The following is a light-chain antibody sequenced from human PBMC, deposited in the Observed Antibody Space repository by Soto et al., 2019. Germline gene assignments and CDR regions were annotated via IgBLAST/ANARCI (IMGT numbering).Light chain of an antibody. CDR3: SSYTSSSPYYV. Sequence: QSALTQPASVSGSPGQSITISCTGTSSDVGGYNYVSWYQQHPGKAPKLMIYDVSNRPSGVSNRFSGSKSGNTASLTISGLQAEDEFDYNCSSYTSSSPYYVFGTGTKV. J-gene: IGLJ1*01. CDR2: DVS. V-gene: IGLV2-14*01. CDR1: SSDVGGYNY.